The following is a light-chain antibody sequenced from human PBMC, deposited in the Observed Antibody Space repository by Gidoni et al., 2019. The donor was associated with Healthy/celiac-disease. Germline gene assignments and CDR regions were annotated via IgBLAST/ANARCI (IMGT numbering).Light chain of an antibody. CDR3: QQYYSTPVT. V-gene: IGKV4-1*01. Sequence: DIVMTQSPDPLACSLVERATSNCKSSQSVLYTSNNMNYFACYQQKPGQPPKLLIYWASTRESGVPDRFSGSGSGTDFPLTISSLQAEDVAVYYCQQYYSTPVTFGGGTKVEIK. J-gene: IGKJ4*01. CDR1: QSVLYTSNNMNY. CDR2: WAS.